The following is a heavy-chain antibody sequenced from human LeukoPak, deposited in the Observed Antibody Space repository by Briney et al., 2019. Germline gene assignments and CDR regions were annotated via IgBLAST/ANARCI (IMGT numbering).Heavy chain of an antibody. V-gene: IGHV3-23*01. Sequence: QAGGSLILSCAASGFTFSSHWMHWVRQAPGKGLEWVSGLSGRGGSTYYADSVKGRFTISRDNSKNTLYLQMNTLRAEDTAVYYCATATAGDCDSPLDFWGQGTLVTVSS. CDR1: GFTFSSHW. D-gene: IGHD2-21*02. CDR2: LSGRGGST. CDR3: ATATAGDCDSPLDF. J-gene: IGHJ4*02.